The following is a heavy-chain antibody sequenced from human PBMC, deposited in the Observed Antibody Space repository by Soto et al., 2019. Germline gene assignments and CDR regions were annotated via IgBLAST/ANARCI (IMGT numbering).Heavy chain of an antibody. J-gene: IGHJ4*01. Sequence: SETLSLTGTLSGGSISSSGNHWGWIRQPPGKGLEWIGNIYYSENTYYNPSLKSRVTISVDTAKNQFSLRLASVTTADTAVYYCATHPPSGPLDHGGHGTQATVPA. CDR2: IYYSENT. V-gene: IGHV4-39*01. CDR3: ATHPPSGPLDH. CDR1: GGSISSSGNH.